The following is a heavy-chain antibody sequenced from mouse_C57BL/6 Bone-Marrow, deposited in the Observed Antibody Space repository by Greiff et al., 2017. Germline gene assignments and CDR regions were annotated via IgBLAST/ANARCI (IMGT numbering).Heavy chain of an antibody. D-gene: IGHD2-9*01. J-gene: IGHJ2*01. CDR3: ARSRAYYGYDGGAFDY. CDR1: GYTFTDYY. Sequence: VKLMESGPELVKPGASVKLSCKASGYTFTDYYINWVKQRPGQGLEWIGWIFPGSGSTYYNEKFKGKATLTVDKSSSTAYMLLSSLTSEDSAVYFCARSRAYYGYDGGAFDYWGQGTTLTVSS. V-gene: IGHV1-75*01. CDR2: IFPGSGST.